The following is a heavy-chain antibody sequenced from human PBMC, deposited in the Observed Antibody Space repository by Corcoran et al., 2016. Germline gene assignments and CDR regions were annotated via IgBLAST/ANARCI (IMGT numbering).Heavy chain of an antibody. Sequence: QVQLQQWGAGLLKPSETLSLTCAVYGGSFSGYYWSWIRQPPGKGLEWIGEINHSGSTNYNPSLKSRVTISVDTSKNQFSLKLSSVTAADTAVYYCARGRAVHYFDYWGQGTLVTVSS. CDR1: GGSFSGYY. V-gene: IGHV4-34*01. CDR2: INHSGST. J-gene: IGHJ4*02. CDR3: ARGRAVHYFDY. D-gene: IGHD1-1*01.